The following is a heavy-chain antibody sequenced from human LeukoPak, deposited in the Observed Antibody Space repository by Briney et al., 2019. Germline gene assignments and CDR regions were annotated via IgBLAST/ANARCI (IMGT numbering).Heavy chain of an antibody. CDR2: IDTNTGNP. CDR1: GYTFTNHA. D-gene: IGHD3-10*01. V-gene: IGHV7-4-1*02. CDR3: ARRSMVQHMDV. Sequence: ASVKVSCKASGYTFTNHAINWVRQAPGQGLEYMGWIDTNTGNPSYAQAFTGRIVFSLDTSVSTAYLEIRSLKAEDSAVYFCARRSMVQHMDVWGRGTTVIVSS. J-gene: IGHJ6*03.